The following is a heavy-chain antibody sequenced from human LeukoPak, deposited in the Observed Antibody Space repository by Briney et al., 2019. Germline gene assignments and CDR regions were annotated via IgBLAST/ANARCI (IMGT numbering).Heavy chain of an antibody. CDR2: ITGSGHRT. D-gene: IGHD2-21*02. V-gene: IGHV3-23*01. CDR3: AKNLGWVVTRSPGFDY. CDR1: GFTFSSYD. J-gene: IGHJ4*02. Sequence: PGGSLRLSCAASGFTFSSYDMSWVRQAPGKGLEWVSGITGSGHRTYYTDSLKGRFTISRDNSKNTLYLQMNSLRAEDTAVYYCAKNLGWVVTRSPGFDYWGQGTLVTVSS.